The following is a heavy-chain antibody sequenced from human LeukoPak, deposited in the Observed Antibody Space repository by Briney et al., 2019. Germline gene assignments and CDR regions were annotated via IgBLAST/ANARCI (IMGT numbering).Heavy chain of an antibody. CDR1: GGSISSYH. J-gene: IGHJ5*02. D-gene: IGHD2-2*01. V-gene: IGHV4-4*07. CDR3: ARSVGYCSSASCYVNWFDP. CDR2: IYASGGT. Sequence: PSETLSLTCTVSGGSISSYHWSWIRQPAGKGLEWIGRIYASGGTNYNPSLKSRLTISVDKSKNQSSLRLSSVTAADTAVYYCARSVGYCSSASCYVNWFDPWGQGTLVTVSS.